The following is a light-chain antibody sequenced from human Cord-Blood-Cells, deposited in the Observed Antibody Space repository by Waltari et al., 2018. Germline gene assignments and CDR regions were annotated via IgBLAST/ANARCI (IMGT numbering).Light chain of an antibody. CDR3: SSYTSSSTYPA. Sequence: QSALTQPASVSGSPGQSITISCTGTSSDVGGYNYVSWYQQHPGKAPKLMIYDVSNRPAGVSNRFSGSKSGNTASLTISALQSEYESDYYCSSYTSSSTYPALGGGTQVTVL. CDR2: DVS. CDR1: SSDVGGYNY. V-gene: IGLV2-14*01. J-gene: IGLJ7*01.